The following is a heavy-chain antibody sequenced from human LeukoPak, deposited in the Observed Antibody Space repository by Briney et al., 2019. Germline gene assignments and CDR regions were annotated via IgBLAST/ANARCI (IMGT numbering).Heavy chain of an antibody. J-gene: IGHJ4*02. CDR2: IYYSGTT. Sequence: ASETLSLTCTVSGGSISSYYWSWIRQPPGKGPEWIGYIYYSGTTNYNPSLKSRVTISVDTSKNQFSLKLSSVTAADTAVYYCARGVYIAAAQYGYWGQGTLVTVSS. CDR1: GGSISSYY. CDR3: ARGVYIAAAQYGY. V-gene: IGHV4-59*01. D-gene: IGHD6-13*01.